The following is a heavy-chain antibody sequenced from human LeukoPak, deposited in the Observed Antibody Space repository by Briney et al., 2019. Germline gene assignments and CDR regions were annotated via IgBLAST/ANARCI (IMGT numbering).Heavy chain of an antibody. CDR3: ARDSVVVVAATDY. CDR1: GFTVSSKY. CDR2: IYSDRTS. D-gene: IGHD2-15*01. Sequence: GGSLRLSCLASGFTVSSKYMSWVRQAPGKGLEWVSIIYSDRTSYYADSVKGRFTVSRDNSRNTLYLQMNSLRVEDTAVYYCARDSVVVVAATDYWGQGTLVTVSS. V-gene: IGHV3-53*01. J-gene: IGHJ4*02.